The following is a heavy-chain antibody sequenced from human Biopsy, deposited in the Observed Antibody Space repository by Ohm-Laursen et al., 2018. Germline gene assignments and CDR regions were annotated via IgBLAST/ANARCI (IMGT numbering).Heavy chain of an antibody. Sequence: SDTLFTCTVSGDSVTKYYWSWIRQPPGKGLEWIGHIYYSVMTNYNPSLQSRVSISVDTSRNQVSLTLSSVTAADTAVYYCARDSGILNYGNFKYYHYYGMDVWGQGTKVTVSS. V-gene: IGHV4-59*02. CDR1: GDSVTKYY. CDR2: IYYSVMT. CDR3: ARDSGILNYGNFKYYHYYGMDV. D-gene: IGHD4-11*01. J-gene: IGHJ6*02.